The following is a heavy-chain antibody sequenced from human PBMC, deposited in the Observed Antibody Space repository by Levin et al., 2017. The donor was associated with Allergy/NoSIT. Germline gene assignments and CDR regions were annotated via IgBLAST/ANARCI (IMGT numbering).Heavy chain of an antibody. CDR3: ARAGIETGTISDY. D-gene: IGHD5-24*01. Sequence: ASVKVSCKASGYSFNRFGISWVRQAPGQGLEWLGWIRVDNGQTEYAQKFQARVFVTADTSTNTVYMELRSLRSDDSAVYYCARAGIETGTISDYWGQGALVTVSS. J-gene: IGHJ4*02. CDR2: IRVDNGQT. V-gene: IGHV1-18*01. CDR1: GYSFNRFG.